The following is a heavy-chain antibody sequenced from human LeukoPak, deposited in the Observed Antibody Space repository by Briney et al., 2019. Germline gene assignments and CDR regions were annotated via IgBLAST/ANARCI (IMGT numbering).Heavy chain of an antibody. CDR1: GLTLSSYA. V-gene: IGHV3-23*01. Sequence: GGSLRLSCAASGLTLSSYAMNWVRQAPGKGLEWVSTISGTGDRTYYADSVKGRFTISRDNSKNTLFLQMNSLRAEDTAIYYCAKAYYGSGSYGWFDYWGQGTLVTVSS. D-gene: IGHD3-10*01. CDR2: ISGTGDRT. J-gene: IGHJ4*02. CDR3: AKAYYGSGSYGWFDY.